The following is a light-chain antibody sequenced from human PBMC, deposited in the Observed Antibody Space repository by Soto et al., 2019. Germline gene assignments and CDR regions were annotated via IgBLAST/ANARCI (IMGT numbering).Light chain of an antibody. CDR1: SSNIGAGYD. V-gene: IGLV1-40*01. CDR2: GNS. J-gene: IGLJ1*01. Sequence: QSALTQPPSVSGAPGQRVTISCTGSSSNIGAGYDVHWYQHLPGTAPKLLIFGNSNRPSGVPDRFSGSKSGTSASLAITGLQAEDEADYYCQSHDTSLSAYVFGTGTKVTVL. CDR3: QSHDTSLSAYV.